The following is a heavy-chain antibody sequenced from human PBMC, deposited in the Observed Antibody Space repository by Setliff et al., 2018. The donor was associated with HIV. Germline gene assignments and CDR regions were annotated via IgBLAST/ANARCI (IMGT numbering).Heavy chain of an antibody. V-gene: IGHV1-8*01. CDR2: MNPNSGNT. CDR1: GYSFTSYD. J-gene: IGHJ4*01. Sequence: VASVKVSCKASGYSFTSYDINWVRQATGQGLEWMAWMNPNSGNTGYTQKFQGRVTITRNTSITTAYMELSSLRSEDTAIYYCARGRGPSRFDYWGQGTLVTVSS. CDR3: ARGRGPSRFDY.